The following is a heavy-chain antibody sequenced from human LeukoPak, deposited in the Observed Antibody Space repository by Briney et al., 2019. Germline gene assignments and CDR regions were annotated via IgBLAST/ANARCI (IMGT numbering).Heavy chain of an antibody. Sequence: SETLSLTCAVYVGSFSGYDWSWIRQPPGKGLEWVGEINHSGSTNYNPSLKSRVTISVDTSKNQFSLKLSSVTAADTAVYYCARVFWWFGEGPWFDPWGQGTLVTVSS. CDR1: VGSFSGYD. J-gene: IGHJ5*02. CDR3: ARVFWWFGEGPWFDP. D-gene: IGHD3-10*01. V-gene: IGHV4-34*01. CDR2: INHSGST.